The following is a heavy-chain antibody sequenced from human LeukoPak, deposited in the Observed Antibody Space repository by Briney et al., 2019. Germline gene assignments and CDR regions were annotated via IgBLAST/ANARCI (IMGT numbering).Heavy chain of an antibody. Sequence: GSLRLSCAASGFTYRVYWMGWVRQAPGKGLEWVADIKHDGSETYHVDFVKGRFTISRDKAARSFYLQMNSLRDEDTALYYCVRNYYDSSGWSFDMWGHGKMVTVSP. J-gene: IGHJ3*02. CDR2: IKHDGSET. CDR1: GFTYRVYW. CDR3: VRNYYDSSGWSFDM. V-gene: IGHV3-7*01. D-gene: IGHD3-22*01.